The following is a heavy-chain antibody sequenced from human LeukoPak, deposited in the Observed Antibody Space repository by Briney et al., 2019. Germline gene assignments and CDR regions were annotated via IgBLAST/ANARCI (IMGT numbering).Heavy chain of an antibody. CDR1: GYTFTSYG. CDR2: IIAYNGNT. Sequence: GASVKVSCKASGYTFTSYGISWVRQAPGQGLEWMGWIIAYNGNTNYAQKLQGRVTMATNTSTSTAYMELRSLSSDDTAVYYCARDWSNYGEGDYWGQGTLVTVSS. D-gene: IGHD4-11*01. V-gene: IGHV1-18*01. CDR3: ARDWSNYGEGDY. J-gene: IGHJ4*02.